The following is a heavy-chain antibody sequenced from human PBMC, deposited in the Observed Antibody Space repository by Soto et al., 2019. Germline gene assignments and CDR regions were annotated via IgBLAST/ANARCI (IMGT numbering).Heavy chain of an antibody. CDR1: GYTFTSYD. Sequence: ASVKVSCKASGYTFTSYDINWVRQATGQGLEWMGWMNPNSGNTGYAQKFQGRVTMTRNTSISTAYMELSSLRSEDTAVYYCARFSMSRITIFGVVPHNWFDPWGQGTLVPVSS. CDR2: MNPNSGNT. V-gene: IGHV1-8*01. CDR3: ARFSMSRITIFGVVPHNWFDP. J-gene: IGHJ5*02. D-gene: IGHD3-3*01.